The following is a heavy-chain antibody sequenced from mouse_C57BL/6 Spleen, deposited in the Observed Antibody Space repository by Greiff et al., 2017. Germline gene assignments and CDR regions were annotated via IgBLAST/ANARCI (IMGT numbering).Heavy chain of an antibody. J-gene: IGHJ1*03. CDR2: LYPGSGCT. CDR3: ARCAGCPWYFDV. CDR1: GFNFNSYC. Sequence: QVQLQQPGAELVKPGASVKLSCKASGFNFNSYCMPWVKQRPGQGLEWIGGLYPGSGCTNYASKFKSTATLTVDTSSTTAYMQLSSLTSDDSAVYYCARCAGCPWYFDVWGTGTTVTVSS. V-gene: IGHV1-55*01. D-gene: IGHD2-2*01.